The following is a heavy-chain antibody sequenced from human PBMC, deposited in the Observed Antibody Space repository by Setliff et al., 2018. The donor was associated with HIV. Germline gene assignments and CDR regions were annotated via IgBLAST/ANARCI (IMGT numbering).Heavy chain of an antibody. CDR1: GYTFSQYA. D-gene: IGHD1-26*01. J-gene: IGHJ6*02. Sequence: ASVKVSCKASGYTFSQYALHWVRQAPGQRLEWMGWINTGNENTRYSQKFQGRISIIRDTSANTAYMELTNLRSDDSAIYYCARVSGGRPGNYYYAMDVWGQGTTVTVSS. V-gene: IGHV1-3*04. CDR2: INTGNENT. CDR3: ARVSGGRPGNYYYAMDV.